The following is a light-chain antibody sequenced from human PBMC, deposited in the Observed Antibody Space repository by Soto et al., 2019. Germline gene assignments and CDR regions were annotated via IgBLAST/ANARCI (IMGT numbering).Light chain of an antibody. CDR3: VHAYNFPRT. V-gene: IGKV1-12*01. CDR2: FAS. Sequence: DIQLTQSPSSVSASVGDTVTITCRSSQAINNRLAWLQQQAGRAPKLLISFASTFVSGVPPRYTGSGSGTDFTLTINSLQPEDFATYYCVHAYNFPRTFGQGTRV. J-gene: IGKJ1*01. CDR1: QAINNR.